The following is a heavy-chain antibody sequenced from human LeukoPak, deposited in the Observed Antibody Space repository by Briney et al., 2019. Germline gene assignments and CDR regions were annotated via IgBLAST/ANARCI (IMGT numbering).Heavy chain of an antibody. CDR3: ARRDAEYQLPPYGMDV. CDR1: GFTFSSYA. J-gene: IGHJ6*04. D-gene: IGHD2-2*01. V-gene: IGHV3-30*04. CDR2: ISYDGSNK. Sequence: PGRSLRLSCAASGFTFSSYAMHWVRQAPGKGLEWVAVISYDGSNKYYADSVKGRFTISRVNSKNTLYLQMNSLRAEDTAVYYCARRDAEYQLPPYGMDVWGKGTTVTVSS.